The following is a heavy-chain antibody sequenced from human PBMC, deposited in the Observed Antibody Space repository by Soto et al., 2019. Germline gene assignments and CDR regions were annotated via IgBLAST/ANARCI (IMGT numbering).Heavy chain of an antibody. CDR1: GFTFSSYG. CDR2: IYSGGST. J-gene: IGHJ5*02. Sequence: QVQLVESGGGVVQPGRSLRLSCAASGFTFSSYGMHWVRQAPGKGLEWVEVIYSGGSTYYADSVKGRFTISRDNSKNTLYLQMNSLRAEDTAVYYCARGAVPRGECDPWGQGTLVTVSS. CDR3: ARGAVPRGECDP. D-gene: IGHD3-16*01. V-gene: IGHV3-NL1*01.